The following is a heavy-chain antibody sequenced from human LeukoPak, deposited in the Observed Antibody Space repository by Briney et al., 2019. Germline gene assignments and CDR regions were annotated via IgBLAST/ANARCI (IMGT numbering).Heavy chain of an antibody. CDR1: GDSISSTIYY. D-gene: IGHD3-10*01. CDR2: IYYSATT. CDR3: ARHTLREVSGSGYFDP. V-gene: IGHV4-39*01. J-gene: IGHJ5*02. Sequence: SETLSLTCIVSGDSISSTIYYWGWIRQPPGKGLEWIGSIYYSATTYYNPSLKSRTTISVDTSKNQFSLKLTSVTAADAAVYFCARHTLREVSGSGYFDPWGQGTLVTVSS.